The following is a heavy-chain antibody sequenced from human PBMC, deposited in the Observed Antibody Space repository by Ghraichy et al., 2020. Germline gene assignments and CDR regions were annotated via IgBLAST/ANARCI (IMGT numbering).Heavy chain of an antibody. D-gene: IGHD4-17*01. Sequence: SETLYLTCAIYGGSLSGYYWNWIRQTPGKGLEWIGEMNDRRSFNNNPSLKSRVTLSIDTAKNQFSLKLNSVTAADSGVYYCARTGRGFTPYYGDAGEPGFAFWGQGTRVTVSS. CDR2: MNDRRSF. V-gene: IGHV4-34*01. CDR3: ARTGRGFTPYYGDAGEPGFAF. J-gene: IGHJ4*02. CDR1: GGSLSGYY.